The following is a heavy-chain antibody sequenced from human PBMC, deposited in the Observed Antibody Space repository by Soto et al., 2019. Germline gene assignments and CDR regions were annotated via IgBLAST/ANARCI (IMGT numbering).Heavy chain of an antibody. Sequence: EVQLVESGGGLVQPGRSLRLSCAASGFTFDDYAMHWVRQAPGKGLEWVSGISWNSGSIGYADSVKGRFTISRDNAKXSXYLQMNSLRAEDTALYYCAKDKRYCSGGSCRNWFDPWGQGTLVTVSS. J-gene: IGHJ5*02. CDR1: GFTFDDYA. CDR2: ISWNSGSI. V-gene: IGHV3-9*01. CDR3: AKDKRYCSGGSCRNWFDP. D-gene: IGHD2-15*01.